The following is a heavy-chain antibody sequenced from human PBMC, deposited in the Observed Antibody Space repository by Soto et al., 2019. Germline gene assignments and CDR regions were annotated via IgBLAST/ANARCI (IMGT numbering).Heavy chain of an antibody. Sequence: ASVKVSCKASGYTFTGYYMHWVRQAPGQGLEWMGWINPNSGGTNYAQKFQGWVTMTRDTSISTAYMELSRLRSDDTAVYYCARGSYVGYYYYGMDVWGKGTTVTVSS. D-gene: IGHD3-16*01. CDR1: GYTFTGYY. J-gene: IGHJ6*04. CDR2: INPNSGGT. V-gene: IGHV1-2*04. CDR3: ARGSYVGYYYYGMDV.